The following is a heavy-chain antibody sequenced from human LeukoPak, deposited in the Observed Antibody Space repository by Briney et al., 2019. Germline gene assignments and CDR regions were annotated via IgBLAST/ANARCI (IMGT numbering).Heavy chain of an antibody. CDR1: GSTFSCYA. J-gene: IGHJ4*02. V-gene: IGHV3-23*01. Sequence: GGCVRLSCAASGSTFSCYAMSWVRQAPGKGLEWVSAISGSGGSTYYADSVKGRFTISRDNSKNTLYLQMNSLRAEDTAVYYCANRYFNYYDSSGYFDYWGQGTLVTVSS. D-gene: IGHD3-22*01. CDR3: ANRYFNYYDSSGYFDY. CDR2: ISGSGGST.